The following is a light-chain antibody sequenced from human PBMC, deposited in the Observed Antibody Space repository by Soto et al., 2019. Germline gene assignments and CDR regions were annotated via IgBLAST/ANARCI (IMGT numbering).Light chain of an antibody. V-gene: IGLV1-44*01. J-gene: IGLJ3*02. Sequence: QPVLTQPPSASGTPGQRVTISCSGGSSNIGSNTVNWFQQLPGTAPKLLIFTNNQRPSGVPDRFSGSKSGTSASLAISGLQSEDEADYYCAAWDDSLGGRVFGGGTKLTVL. CDR3: AAWDDSLGGRV. CDR2: TNN. CDR1: SSNIGSNT.